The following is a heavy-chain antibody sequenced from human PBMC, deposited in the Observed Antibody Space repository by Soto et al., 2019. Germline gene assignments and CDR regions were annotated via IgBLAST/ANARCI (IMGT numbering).Heavy chain of an antibody. CDR1: GDSFSGYY. Sequence: QVHLQESGPGLVKPSETLSLTCTVSGDSFSGYYWSWIRQAAGKGLQWIGRVYTTGYTNYNPALKSRGTGVVDTSKNQFPLKLAPVAAAGTAVYYWAREAAATVGDGYWCDPWGQGTLVTVSS. D-gene: IGHD6-13*01. V-gene: IGHV4-4*07. CDR2: VYTTGYT. CDR3: AREAAATVGDGYWCDP. J-gene: IGHJ5*02.